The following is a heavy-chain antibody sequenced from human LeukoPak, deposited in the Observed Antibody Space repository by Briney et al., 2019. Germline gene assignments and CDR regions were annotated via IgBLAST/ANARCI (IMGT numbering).Heavy chain of an antibody. D-gene: IGHD3-22*01. V-gene: IGHV4-59*12. CDR1: GGSISSYY. Sequence: SETLSLTCTVSGGSISSYYWSWIRQPPGKGLEWIGYIYYSGSTNYNPSLKSRVTISVDTSKNQFSLKLSSVTAADTAVYYCAREGRGYYDSNGYYLGFDYWGQGTLVTVSS. CDR2: IYYSGST. CDR3: AREGRGYYDSNGYYLGFDY. J-gene: IGHJ4*02.